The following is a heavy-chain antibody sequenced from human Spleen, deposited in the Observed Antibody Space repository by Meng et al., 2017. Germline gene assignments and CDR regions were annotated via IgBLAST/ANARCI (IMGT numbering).Heavy chain of an antibody. CDR2: IHYSGST. D-gene: IGHD3-10*01. Sequence: QVQLQESGPGLGKPSETLSLTCTVSGGSISSGGYYWSWIRQHPGKGLEWIGYIHYSGSTYYNPSLKSRATISVDTSKNQFSLKLSSVTAADTAVYYCARASYGSGSPLGESWFDPWGQGTLVTVSS. CDR3: ARASYGSGSPLGESWFDP. V-gene: IGHV4-31*03. J-gene: IGHJ5*02. CDR1: GGSISSGGYY.